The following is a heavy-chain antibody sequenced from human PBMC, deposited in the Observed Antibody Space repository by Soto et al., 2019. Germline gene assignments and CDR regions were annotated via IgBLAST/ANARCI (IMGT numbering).Heavy chain of an antibody. J-gene: IGHJ4*02. CDR1: GFTFSDYA. D-gene: IGHD3-10*01. CDR2: ITGSGGKT. V-gene: IGHV3-23*01. Sequence: EVQLLESGGGLIQPGGSLRLSCAASGFTFSDYAMTWVRQAPGKGLEWVSVITGSGGKTFYADYVKGRFSISRDNSKNTVYLEINSLRAEDTAVYYCAKGILSDYYGSGTYDYWGRGTLVTVSS. CDR3: AKGILSDYYGSGTYDY.